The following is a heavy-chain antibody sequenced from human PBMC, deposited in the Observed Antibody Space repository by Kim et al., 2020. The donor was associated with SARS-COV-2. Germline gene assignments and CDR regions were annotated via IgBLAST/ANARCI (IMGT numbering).Heavy chain of an antibody. V-gene: IGHV4-39*07. Sequence: SETLSLTCTVSGGSISSSSYYWGWIRQPPGKGLEWIGSIYYSGSTYYNPSLKSRVTISVDTSKNQFSLKLSSVTAADTAVDYCARDRGGYSGYDAFDYWG. CDR3: ARDRGGYSGYDAFDY. D-gene: IGHD5-12*01. CDR2: IYYSGST. J-gene: IGHJ4*01. CDR1: GGSISSSSYY.